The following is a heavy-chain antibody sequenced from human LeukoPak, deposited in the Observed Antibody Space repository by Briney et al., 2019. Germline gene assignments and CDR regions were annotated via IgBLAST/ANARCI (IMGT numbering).Heavy chain of an antibody. Sequence: GGSLRLSCAASGFTFSSYGMHWVRQAPGKGLEWVAVIWYGGSNKYYADSVKGRFTISRDNSKNTLYLQMNSLRAEDTAVYYCAKSLLPQGEWLFDYWGQGTLVTVSS. CDR1: GFTFSSYG. CDR2: IWYGGSNK. V-gene: IGHV3-33*08. J-gene: IGHJ4*02. CDR3: AKSLLPQGEWLFDY. D-gene: IGHD3-3*01.